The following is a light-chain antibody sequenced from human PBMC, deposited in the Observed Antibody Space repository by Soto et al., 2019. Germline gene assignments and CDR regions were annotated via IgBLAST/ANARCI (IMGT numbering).Light chain of an antibody. CDR3: QSYDDSLSGHYV. Sequence: QSVLTQPPSVSGAPGPRVTISCTGSSSNIGSTYDVQWYQQLPGTAPKLLIHGNTDRPSGVPDRFSGSKSGTSASLAITGLQADDEADYYCQSYDDSLSGHYVFGTGTKLTVL. CDR2: GNT. V-gene: IGLV1-40*01. J-gene: IGLJ1*01. CDR1: SSNIGSTYD.